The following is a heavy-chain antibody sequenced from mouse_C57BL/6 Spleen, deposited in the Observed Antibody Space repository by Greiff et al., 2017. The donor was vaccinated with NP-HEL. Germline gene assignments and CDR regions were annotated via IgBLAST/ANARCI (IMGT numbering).Heavy chain of an antibody. V-gene: IGHV1-52*01. Sequence: QVQLKQPGAELVRPGSSVKLSCKASGYTFTSYWMHWVKQRPIQGLEWIGNIDPSDSETHYNQKFKDKATLTVDKSSSTAYMQLSSLTSEDSAVYYCARFYYGNPFDYWGQGTTLTVSS. CDR1: GYTFTSYW. D-gene: IGHD2-1*01. CDR2: IDPSDSET. J-gene: IGHJ2*01. CDR3: ARFYYGNPFDY.